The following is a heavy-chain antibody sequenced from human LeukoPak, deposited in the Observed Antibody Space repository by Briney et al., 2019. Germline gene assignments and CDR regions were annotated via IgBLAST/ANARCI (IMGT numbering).Heavy chain of an antibody. CDR1: GGTFSSYA. V-gene: IGHV1-69*01. J-gene: IGHJ4*02. Sequence: GASVKVSCKASGGTFSSYAISWVRQAPGQGLEWMGGIIPIFGTANYAQKFQGRVTITVDESTSTAYMELSSLRSEHTAVYYCARGLGITGTAVDYWGQGTLVTVSS. CDR2: IIPIFGTA. CDR3: ARGLGITGTAVDY. D-gene: IGHD1-7*01.